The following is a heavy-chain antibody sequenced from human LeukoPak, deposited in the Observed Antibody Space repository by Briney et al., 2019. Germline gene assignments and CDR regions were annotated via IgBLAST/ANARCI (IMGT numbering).Heavy chain of an antibody. D-gene: IGHD4-23*01. CDR2: IYYSGST. V-gene: IGHV4-59*01. J-gene: IGHJ4*02. CDR3: ARTYGGKHFDY. CDR1: GGSISSYY. Sequence: PSETLSLTCTVSGGSISSYYWSWIRQPPGKGLEWIGYIYYSGSTNYNPSLKSRVTISVDTSKNQFSLKLSSVTAADTAVYYCARTYGGKHFDYWGQGTLVTVSS.